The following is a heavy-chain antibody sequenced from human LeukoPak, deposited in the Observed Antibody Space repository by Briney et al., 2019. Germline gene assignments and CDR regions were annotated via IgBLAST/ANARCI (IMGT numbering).Heavy chain of an antibody. CDR1: GYSFSSYW. Sequence: AESLKISCKGSGYSFSSYWIGWVRQMPGKGLEWMGIIYPGDSDTTYSPSFQGQVTISADKSISTASLQWSSLKASDTAVYSCARRWYDSSACFDYWGQGTLVTVSS. CDR3: ARRWYDSSACFDY. V-gene: IGHV5-51*01. D-gene: IGHD3-22*01. J-gene: IGHJ4*02. CDR2: IYPGDSDT.